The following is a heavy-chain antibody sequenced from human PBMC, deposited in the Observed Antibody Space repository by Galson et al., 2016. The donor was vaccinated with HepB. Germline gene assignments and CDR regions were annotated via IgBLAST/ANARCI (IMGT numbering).Heavy chain of an antibody. D-gene: IGHD1-14*01. CDR2: INYSGNT. J-gene: IGHJ5*02. Sequence: TLSLTCTVSGGSINSGAYYWSWIRQPPGKGLEWIGYINYSGNTDYTPSLRGRITISLDTSKNRFSLKLTSVTAADTAVYYCARGPDNTNWFDPWGQGTLVTVSS. CDR1: GGSINSGAYY. V-gene: IGHV4-30-4*01. CDR3: ARGPDNTNWFDP.